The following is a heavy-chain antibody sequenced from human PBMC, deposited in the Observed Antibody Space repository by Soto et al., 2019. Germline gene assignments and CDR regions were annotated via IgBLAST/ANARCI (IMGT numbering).Heavy chain of an antibody. CDR1: GGSISSSSYY. Sequence: ASETLSLTCTVSGGSISSSSYYWGWIRQPPGKGLEWIGSIYYSGSTYYNPSLKSRVTISVDTSKNQFSLKLSSVTAADTAVYYCARHLGSKGYFDYWGQGTLVTVSS. J-gene: IGHJ4*02. D-gene: IGHD3-16*01. CDR3: ARHLGSKGYFDY. CDR2: IYYSGST. V-gene: IGHV4-39*01.